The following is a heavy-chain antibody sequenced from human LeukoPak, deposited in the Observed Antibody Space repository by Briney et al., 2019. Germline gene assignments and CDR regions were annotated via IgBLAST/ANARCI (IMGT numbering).Heavy chain of an antibody. CDR2: ISGSGGST. J-gene: IGHJ4*02. CDR3: AKDLGYCTNGVCYTFYY. V-gene: IGHV3-23*01. CDR1: GFHFSNYA. Sequence: GSLRLSCAASGFHFSNYAMSWVRQAPGKGLELVSAISGSGGSTYYADSVKGRFTISRDNSKNTLYLQMNSLRAEDTAVYYCAKDLGYCTNGVCYTFYYWGQGTLVTVSS. D-gene: IGHD2-8*01.